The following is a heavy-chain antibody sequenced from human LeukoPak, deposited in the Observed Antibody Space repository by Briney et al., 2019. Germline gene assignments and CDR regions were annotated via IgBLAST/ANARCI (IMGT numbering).Heavy chain of an antibody. CDR3: ARVKPWDGYNPYYLDH. Sequence: ASVKVSCKASGYTFTSYDINWVRQATGQGLEWMGWMNPNSGNTGYAQKFQGRVTTTRNSSISTAYMELSSLRSEDTAVYYCARVKPWDGYNPYYLDHWGQGTLVTVSS. CDR1: GYTFTSYD. J-gene: IGHJ4*02. D-gene: IGHD5-24*01. V-gene: IGHV1-8*03. CDR2: MNPNSGNT.